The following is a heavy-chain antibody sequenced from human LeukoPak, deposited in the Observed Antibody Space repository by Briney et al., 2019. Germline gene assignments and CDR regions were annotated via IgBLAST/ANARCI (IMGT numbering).Heavy chain of an antibody. J-gene: IGHJ5*02. D-gene: IGHD1-1*01. CDR3: ARDYNWKDVPSNWFDP. V-gene: IGHV4-38-2*02. Sequence: KPSETLSLTCTVSGYSISSGYYWGWIRQPPGKGLEWIGSIYHRGSTYYNPSLKSRVTISVDTSKNQFSLKLTSVTAADTAVYYCARDYNWKDVPSNWFDPWGQGTLVTVSS. CDR1: GYSISSGYY. CDR2: IYHRGST.